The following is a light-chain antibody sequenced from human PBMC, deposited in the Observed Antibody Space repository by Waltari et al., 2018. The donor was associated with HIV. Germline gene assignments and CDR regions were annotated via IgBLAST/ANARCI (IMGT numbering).Light chain of an antibody. CDR1: SSTIAAASD. J-gene: IGLJ3*02. CDR2: GNS. CDR3: QSYDSSLSGPWV. V-gene: IGLV1-40*01. Sequence: QSLLTQPPSVSAAPGQTVTISSTGRSSTIAAASDVPWYQQLPGTAPKLLIDGNSNRPSGVPDRFSGSKSGTSASLAITGLQAEDEADYYCQSYDSSLSGPWVFGGGTKLTVL.